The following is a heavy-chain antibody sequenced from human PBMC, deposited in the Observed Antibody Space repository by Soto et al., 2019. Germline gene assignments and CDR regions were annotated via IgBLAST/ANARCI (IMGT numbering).Heavy chain of an antibody. CDR3: ARSLSPYFYYSMDV. Sequence: ETLSLTCGVSGYSISSGYHWGWIRQPPGKGLEWIGSIHQSGSTYYNPSLKSRVTISVDTSKNHFSLKLTSVTAADTAVYYCARSLSPYFYYSMDVWGQGTTVTVSS. V-gene: IGHV4-38-2*01. CDR1: GYSISSGYH. J-gene: IGHJ6*02. D-gene: IGHD3-10*01. CDR2: IHQSGST.